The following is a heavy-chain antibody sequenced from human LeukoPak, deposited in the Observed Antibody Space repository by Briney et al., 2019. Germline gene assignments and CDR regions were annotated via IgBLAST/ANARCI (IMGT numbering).Heavy chain of an antibody. CDR3: ARDLEVVVAATGDY. CDR1: GFTFSSYG. Sequence: GGSPRLSCAASGFTFSSYGMHWVRQAPGKGLEWVAFIRYDGSNKYYADSVKGRFTISRDNAKNSLYLQMNSLRAEDTAVYYCARDLEVVVAATGDYWGQGTLVTVSS. V-gene: IGHV3-30*02. CDR2: IRYDGSNK. J-gene: IGHJ4*02. D-gene: IGHD2-15*01.